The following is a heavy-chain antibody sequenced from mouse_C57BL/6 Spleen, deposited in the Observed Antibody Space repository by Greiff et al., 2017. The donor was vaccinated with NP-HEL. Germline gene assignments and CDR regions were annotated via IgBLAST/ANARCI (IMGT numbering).Heavy chain of an antibody. CDR3: ARGGYGSSYDY. Sequence: QVQLQQSGAELVRPGTSVKVSCKASGYAFTNYLIEWVKQRPGQGLEWIGVINPGSGGTNYNEKFKGKATLTADKSSSTAYMQLSSLTSEDSAVYFCARGGYGSSYDYWGKGTTLTVAS. D-gene: IGHD1-1*01. J-gene: IGHJ2*01. CDR2: INPGSGGT. CDR1: GYAFTNYL. V-gene: IGHV1-54*01.